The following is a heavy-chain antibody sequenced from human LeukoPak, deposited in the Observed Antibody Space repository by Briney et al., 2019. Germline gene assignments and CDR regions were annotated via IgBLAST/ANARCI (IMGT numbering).Heavy chain of an antibody. V-gene: IGHV3-30*18. CDR2: ISSYGRNK. Sequence: PGWALRLSCAASGFTFSSYGIHWVRQAPAKGLEGVSVISSYGRNKYSADCAKGRFAISRDNSKNTLYLKMNSLRAEDTAVYYCEKGGSSGWFDYFDYWGKGTLVTVS. CDR3: EKGGSSGWFDYFDY. D-gene: IGHD6-19*01. CDR1: GFTFSSYG. J-gene: IGHJ4*02.